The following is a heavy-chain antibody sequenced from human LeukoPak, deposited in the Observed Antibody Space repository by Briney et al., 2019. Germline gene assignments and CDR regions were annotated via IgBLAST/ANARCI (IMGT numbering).Heavy chain of an antibody. V-gene: IGHV4-39*01. D-gene: IGHD1-26*01. J-gene: IGHJ3*02. CDR3: ARGALSVGATRRFDI. CDR1: GDSISTSNSY. Sequence: PSETLSLTCTVSGDSISTSNSYWGWIRQPPGKGLEWIGSIYYSGNTYYNASLKSRVTISVDTSKNQFSLKLTSVTAADTAVYYCARGALSVGATRRFDIWGQGTMVTVSS. CDR2: IYYSGNT.